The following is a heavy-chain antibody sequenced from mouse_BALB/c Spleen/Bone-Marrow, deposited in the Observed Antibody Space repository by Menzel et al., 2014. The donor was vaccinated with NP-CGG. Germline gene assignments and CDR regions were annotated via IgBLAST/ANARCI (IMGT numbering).Heavy chain of an antibody. D-gene: IGHD2-14*01. CDR1: GYTFTSYW. CDR3: ARAKRYGEMDY. J-gene: IGHJ4*01. CDR2: IYPGDGDT. Sequence: SGAELARPGASVKLSCKAFGYTFTSYWMQWVKQRPGQGLEWIGAIYPGDGDTRFTQKFKGKATLTADKSSSTAYMQLSSLASEDSAVYYCARAKRYGEMDYWGQGTSVTVSS. V-gene: IGHV1-87*01.